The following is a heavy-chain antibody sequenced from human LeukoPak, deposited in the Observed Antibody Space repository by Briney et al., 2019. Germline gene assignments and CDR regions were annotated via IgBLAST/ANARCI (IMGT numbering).Heavy chain of an antibody. CDR2: ASHAGIT. CDR3: ARGRANWDYDFDY. CDR1: GESFVGRH. J-gene: IGHJ4*02. V-gene: IGHV4-34*01. Sequence: KTSETLSLTCAVVGESFVGRHRSWIRQTPGKGLEWLGEASHAGITNYNPSLKSRVSISVDTSKDQFSLTLTSVTAADTAVYYCARGRANWDYDFDYWGQGTPVTVSS. D-gene: IGHD1-7*01.